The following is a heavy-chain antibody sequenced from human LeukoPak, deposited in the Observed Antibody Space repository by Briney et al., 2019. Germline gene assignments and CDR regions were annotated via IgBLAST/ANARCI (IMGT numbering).Heavy chain of an antibody. CDR3: AGPRVIAAAGIFDY. J-gene: IGHJ4*02. CDR1: GGSISSSSYY. V-gene: IGHV4-39*07. D-gene: IGHD6-13*01. CDR2: IYYSGST. Sequence: PSETLSLTCTVSGGSISSSSYYWGWIRQPPGKGLEWIGSIYYSGSTYYNPSLKSRVTISVDTSKNQFSLKLSSVTAADTAVYYCAGPRVIAAAGIFDYWGQGTLVTVSS.